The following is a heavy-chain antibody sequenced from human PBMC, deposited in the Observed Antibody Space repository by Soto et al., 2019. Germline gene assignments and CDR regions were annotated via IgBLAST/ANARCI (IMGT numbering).Heavy chain of an antibody. Sequence: SETLSLTCAVYGGSFSGYYWSWIRQPPGKGLEWIGEINHSGSTNYNPSLKSRVTISVDTSKNQFSLKLSSVTAADTAVYYCARAGYSGYDWGYWGQGPLVTVAS. CDR1: GGSFSGYY. CDR2: INHSGST. D-gene: IGHD5-12*01. CDR3: ARAGYSGYDWGY. J-gene: IGHJ4*02. V-gene: IGHV4-34*01.